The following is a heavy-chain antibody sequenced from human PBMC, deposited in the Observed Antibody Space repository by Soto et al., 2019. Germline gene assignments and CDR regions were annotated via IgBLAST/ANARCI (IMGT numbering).Heavy chain of an antibody. J-gene: IGHJ4*02. V-gene: IGHV3-15*01. CDR2: IKSETDGGTA. CDR3: TTGIYYDILTGYHDVAY. CDR1: GFNLSHPW. D-gene: IGHD3-9*01. Sequence: GGSLRLSCAASGFNLSHPWMTWVRQAAGKGLEWIGRIKSETDGGTADYAAPVKGRITISRDDSKNTVYLQMNSLKTEDTAVYYCTTGIYYDILTGYHDVAYWGQGTLVTVYS.